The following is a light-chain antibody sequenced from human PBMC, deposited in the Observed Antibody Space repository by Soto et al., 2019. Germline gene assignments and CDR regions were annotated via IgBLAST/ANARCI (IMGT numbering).Light chain of an antibody. Sequence: EIVLTQSPGTLSLSPGERATISSRASQNVSSSYLAWYHHKPGQAPRLLNYGSSPRSTAIPDRFSGRGSATDFTLTISSLEPEDCAVYYCQQYGSSPWTFGRGTKGEIK. CDR1: QNVSSSY. CDR3: QQYGSSPWT. J-gene: IGKJ1*01. V-gene: IGKV3-20*01. CDR2: GSS.